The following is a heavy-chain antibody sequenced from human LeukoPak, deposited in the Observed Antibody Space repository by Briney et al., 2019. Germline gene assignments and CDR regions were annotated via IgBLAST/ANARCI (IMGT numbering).Heavy chain of an antibody. CDR2: IIPILGIA. CDR1: GGTFSSYA. CDR3: ARAGHYYDSSGSLDY. Sequence: SVTVSCKASGGTFSSYAISWVRQAPGQGLEWMGRIIPILGIANYAQKFQGRVTITADKSTSTAYMELSSLRSEDTAVYCCARAGHYYDSSGSLDYWGQGTLVTVSS. J-gene: IGHJ4*02. V-gene: IGHV1-69*04. D-gene: IGHD3-22*01.